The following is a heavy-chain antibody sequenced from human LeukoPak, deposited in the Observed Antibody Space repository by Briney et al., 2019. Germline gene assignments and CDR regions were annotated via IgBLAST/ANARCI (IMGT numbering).Heavy chain of an antibody. J-gene: IGHJ4*02. V-gene: IGHV3-43*02. D-gene: IGHD5-12*01. CDR1: GFTFDDYA. CDR3: AKGGPGHLDY. Sequence: GGSLRLSCAASGFTFDDYAMHWVRQPPGKGLEWVSLISGDAAYTFYADSVKGRYTISRDNSKNSLYLQMNSLRTEDTALYYCAKGGPGHLDYWGQGTLVTVSS. CDR2: ISGDAAYT.